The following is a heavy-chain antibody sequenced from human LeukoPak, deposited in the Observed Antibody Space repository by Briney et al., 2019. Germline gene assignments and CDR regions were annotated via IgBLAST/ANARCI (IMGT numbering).Heavy chain of an antibody. J-gene: IGHJ6*03. CDR2: IYYSGST. D-gene: IGHD3-10*01. CDR3: ARRLGRKFGERFYYYHYMDA. Sequence: PSETLSLTCNVSGYSISNGYYWGWIRQPPGKGLEWIGSIYYSGSTYYNPSLKSRVTISVDTSKNQFSLKLSSVTAADTAVYYCARRLGRKFGERFYYYHYMDAWGKGTTVTISS. V-gene: IGHV4-38-2*02. CDR1: GYSISNGYY.